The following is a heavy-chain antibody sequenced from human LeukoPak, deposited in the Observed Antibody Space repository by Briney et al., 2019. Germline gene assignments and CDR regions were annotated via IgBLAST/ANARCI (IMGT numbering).Heavy chain of an antibody. V-gene: IGHV1-18*01. J-gene: IGHJ5*02. CDR1: GYTFISYG. D-gene: IGHD2-2*01. Sequence: ASVKVSCTASGYTFISYGISWVRQAPGQGLEWMGWISAYNVNTNYAQKLQGRVTMTTDTSTSTAYMELRSLRSDDTAVYYCARESDLYCSSTSCRFDPWGQGTLVTVSS. CDR2: ISAYNVNT. CDR3: ARESDLYCSSTSCRFDP.